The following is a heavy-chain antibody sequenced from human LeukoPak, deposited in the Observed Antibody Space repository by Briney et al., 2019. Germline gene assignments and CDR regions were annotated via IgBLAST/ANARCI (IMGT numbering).Heavy chain of an antibody. CDR3: ARNGDDSSDYYYFDY. CDR2: IYNSGTT. CDR1: GGSFSGYS. D-gene: IGHD3-22*01. V-gene: IGHV4-4*09. J-gene: IGHJ4*02. Sequence: PSETLSLTCAVYGGSFSGYSWSWIRQPPGKGLEWIGYIYNSGTTNYNPSLKSRVTISVDTSKNQFSLKLSSVTAADTAIYYCARNGDDSSDYYYFDYWGQGTLVTVSS.